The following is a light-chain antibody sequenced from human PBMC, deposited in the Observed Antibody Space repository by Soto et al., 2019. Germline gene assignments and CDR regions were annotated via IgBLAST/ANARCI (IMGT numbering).Light chain of an antibody. V-gene: IGLV1-40*01. CDR3: QSYDSSLTLRV. J-gene: IGLJ1*01. Sequence: QAVVTQPPSVSGAPGQRVTISCTGSSSNIGAGYDVHWYQQLPGTAPKLLIYGNSNRPSGVPDRFSGSKSGTSASLAITGLQADDEADYDCQSYDSSLTLRVFGTGTKLTVL. CDR2: GNS. CDR1: SSNIGAGYD.